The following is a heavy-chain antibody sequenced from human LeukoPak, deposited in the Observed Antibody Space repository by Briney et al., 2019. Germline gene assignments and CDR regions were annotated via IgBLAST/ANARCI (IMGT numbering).Heavy chain of an antibody. J-gene: IGHJ4*02. CDR2: IYYSGST. CDR1: GGSISSYY. CDR3: ARGPSYGSGSYYGPFDY. Sequence: SETLSLTCTVSGGSISSYYWSWIRQPPGKGLEWIGYIYYSGSTNYNPSLKSRVTISVDTSKNQFSLKLSSVTAADTAAYYCARGPSYGSGSYYGPFDYWGQGTLVTVSS. V-gene: IGHV4-59*08. D-gene: IGHD3-10*01.